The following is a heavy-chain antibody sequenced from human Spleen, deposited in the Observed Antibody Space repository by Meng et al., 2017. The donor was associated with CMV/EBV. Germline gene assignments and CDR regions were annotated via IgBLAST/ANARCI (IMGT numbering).Heavy chain of an antibody. V-gene: IGHV4-39*07. Sequence: SETLSLTCTVSGGSISSSDYYWDWLRQPPGKGLEWIGTIYYSGSTYYNPSLKSRFTISIDTSKNQFSLKLSSVTAADTAVYYCASLPVGNTAMVSYWGQGTLVTVSS. J-gene: IGHJ4*02. CDR3: ASLPVGNTAMVSY. CDR2: IYYSGST. D-gene: IGHD5-18*01. CDR1: GGSISSSDYY.